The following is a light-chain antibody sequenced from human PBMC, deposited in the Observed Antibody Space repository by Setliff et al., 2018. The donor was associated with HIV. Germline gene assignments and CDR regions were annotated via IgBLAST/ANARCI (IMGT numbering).Light chain of an antibody. CDR3: TSYAGSNTYV. V-gene: IGLV2-8*01. J-gene: IGLJ1*01. CDR2: EVS. CDR1: SSDVGGYNY. Sequence: QSALAQPPSASGSPGRSVTISCTGTSSDVGGYNYVSWYQQHPGKAPKPMIFEVSKRPSGVPNRFSGSKSGNTASLTVSGLQAEDEADYYCTSYAGSNTYVFGTGTKVTVL.